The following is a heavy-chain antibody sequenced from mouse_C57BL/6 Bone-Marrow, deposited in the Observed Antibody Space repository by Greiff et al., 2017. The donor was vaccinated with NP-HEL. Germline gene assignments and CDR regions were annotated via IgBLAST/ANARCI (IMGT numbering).Heavy chain of an antibody. CDR2: IYWDDDK. Sequence: QVPLQVSGPGILQSSQSLSLTCSFSGFSLSTSDMGVIWIRQPSGKGLEWLAHIYWDDDKRYNPSLKSRLTVSEDTSRNPVFLKTTRVDTADTATYYGARRITTVVADWYFDVWGTGTTVTVSA. CDR1: GFSLSTSDMG. V-gene: IGHV8-12*01. J-gene: IGHJ1*03. CDR3: ARRITTVVADWYFDV. D-gene: IGHD1-1*01.